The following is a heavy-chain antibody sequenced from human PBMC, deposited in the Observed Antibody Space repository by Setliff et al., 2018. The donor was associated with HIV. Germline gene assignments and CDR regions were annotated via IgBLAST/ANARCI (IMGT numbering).Heavy chain of an antibody. Sequence: SETLSLTCTVSSGSTSTSGYYWGWIRQPPGKGREWIGSIYSSGSTYYNPSLKSRVTISVDTSKNQFSLKLKSVTAADTAVYYCATSAESGFGIHWGVFNIWGQGTRVTVSS. D-gene: IGHD3-10*01. CDR1: SGSTSTSGYY. CDR2: IYSSGST. V-gene: IGHV4-39*01. J-gene: IGHJ3*02. CDR3: ATSAESGFGIHWGVFNI.